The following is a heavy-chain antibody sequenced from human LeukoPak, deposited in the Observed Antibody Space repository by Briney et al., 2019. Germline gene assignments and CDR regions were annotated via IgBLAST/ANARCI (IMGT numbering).Heavy chain of an antibody. V-gene: IGHV3-21*01. J-gene: IGHJ4*02. CDR1: GFTFSSYS. CDR2: ISSSSSYI. CDR3: ARARDIWVISYFDY. Sequence: GGSLRLSCAASGFTFSSYSMNWVRQAPGKGLEWVSSISSSSSYIYYADSVKGRFTISRDNAKNSLYLQMNSLRAEDTAVYYCARARDIWVISYFDYWGQGTLVTVSS. D-gene: IGHD3-22*01.